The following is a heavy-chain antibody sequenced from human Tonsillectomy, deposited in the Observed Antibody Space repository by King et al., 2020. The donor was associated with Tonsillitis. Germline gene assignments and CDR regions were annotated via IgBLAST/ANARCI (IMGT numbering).Heavy chain of an antibody. V-gene: IGHV3-73*02. CDR1: GFRFSDST. Sequence: VQLVESGGGLVQPGGSLRLSCAASGFRFSDSTMHWVRQASGKGLEWISRIRSKAENYETAYAASAIGRSSISRDDSHQTAFLQMDSRKTEDTAVDYCATSYTSGWTEFFDFWGQGILVTVSS. CDR3: ATSYTSGWTEFFDF. CDR2: IRSKAENYET. J-gene: IGHJ4*02. D-gene: IGHD6-19*01.